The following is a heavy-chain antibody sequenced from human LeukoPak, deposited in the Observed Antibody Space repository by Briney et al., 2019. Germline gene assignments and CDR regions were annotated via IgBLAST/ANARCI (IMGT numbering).Heavy chain of an antibody. V-gene: IGHV3-23*01. CDR1: GFTFSSYA. CDR3: AKGDIVVVPAAIFYYYYGMDV. CDR2: ISGSGGST. J-gene: IGHJ6*02. D-gene: IGHD2-2*01. Sequence: GGSLRLSCAAYGFTFSSYAMSWVRQAPGKGLEWVSAISGSGGSTYYADSVKGRFTISRDNSKNTLYLQMNSLRAEDTAVYYCAKGDIVVVPAAIFYYYYGMDVWGQGTTVTVSS.